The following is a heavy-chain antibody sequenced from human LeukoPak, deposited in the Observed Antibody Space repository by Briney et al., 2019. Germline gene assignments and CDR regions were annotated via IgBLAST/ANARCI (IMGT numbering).Heavy chain of an antibody. CDR3: AKGLWFGELLAAFDI. CDR2: ISYDETNK. D-gene: IGHD3-10*01. J-gene: IGHJ3*02. V-gene: IGHV3-30*18. CDR1: GFIFSNSG. Sequence: GRSLRLSCVASGFIFSNSGMHWVRQTPGKGLEWVAVISYDETNKNYADSVKGRFTISRDNSKNTLYLQMSSLRAEDTAVYYCAKGLWFGELLAAFDIWGQGTMVTVSS.